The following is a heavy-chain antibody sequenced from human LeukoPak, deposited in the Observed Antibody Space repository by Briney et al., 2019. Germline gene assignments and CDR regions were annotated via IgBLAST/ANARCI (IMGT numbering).Heavy chain of an antibody. CDR1: GGSISSGSYY. D-gene: IGHD6-13*01. CDR2: IYTSGST. CDR3: ARAGPGIAAAGRLLKYNWFDP. Sequence: PSETLSLTCTVSGGSISSGSYYWSWIRQPAGKGLEWIGRIYTSGSTNYNPSLKSRVTISVDTSKNQFSLKLSSVTAADTAVYYCARAGPGIAAAGRLLKYNWFDPWGQGTLVTVSS. J-gene: IGHJ5*02. V-gene: IGHV4-61*02.